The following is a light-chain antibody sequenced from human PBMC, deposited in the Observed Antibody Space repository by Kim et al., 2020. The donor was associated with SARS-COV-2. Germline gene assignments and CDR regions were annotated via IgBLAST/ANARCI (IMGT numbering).Light chain of an antibody. CDR2: DAS. CDR1: QSVSTY. CDR3: QHRSNWPLT. J-gene: IGKJ4*01. Sequence: WSPGESATLSCRASQSVSTYLAWYQQKPGQAPRLLIYDASNRATDIPARFSGSGSGTDFTLTISSLEPEDFAVYYCQHRSNWPLTFGGGTKVDIK. V-gene: IGKV3-11*01.